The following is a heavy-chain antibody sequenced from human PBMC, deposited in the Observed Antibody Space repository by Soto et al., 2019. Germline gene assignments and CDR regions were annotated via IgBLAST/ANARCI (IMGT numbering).Heavy chain of an antibody. CDR1: GFIVSNNY. D-gene: IGHD1-26*01. V-gene: IGHV3-53*02. Sequence: EVQLVETGGGWIQPGGSLRLSCAASGFIVSNNYMSWVRQAPGKGLEWVSVLYSGGGTYYADSVKGRFTISSDSSKNTLYLQMTSLSDEDTAVYFCARGGANDAFDVWGQGTMVTVSS. J-gene: IGHJ3*01. CDR2: LYSGGGT. CDR3: ARGGANDAFDV.